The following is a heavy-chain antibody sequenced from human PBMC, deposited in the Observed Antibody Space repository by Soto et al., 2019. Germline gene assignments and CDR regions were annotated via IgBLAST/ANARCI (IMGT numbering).Heavy chain of an antibody. J-gene: IGHJ4*02. CDR3: ARRGSGSDYDY. Sequence: EVQLLESGGGLVQPGGSLRLSCGASGFTFSSYAMRWVRQAPGKGLEWVSAISGSGDSTYYADSVKGRFTISRDNSKNTLYLQRDSLRAEDTAVYYCARRGSGSDYDYWGQGTLVTVSS. D-gene: IGHD1-26*01. CDR2: ISGSGDST. CDR1: GFTFSSYA. V-gene: IGHV3-23*01.